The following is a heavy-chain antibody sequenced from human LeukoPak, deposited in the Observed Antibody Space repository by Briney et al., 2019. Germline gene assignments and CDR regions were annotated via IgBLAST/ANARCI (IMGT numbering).Heavy chain of an antibody. Sequence: SETLSLTCVVSGGSINSDFWSWIRQPAGKGLEWIGRVYTNGGTNYNPSLKSRVSISVDTPKNQFSLKLSSATAADTAVYYCASSRFGDPYYFDNWGQGTLVTVSS. CDR2: VYTNGGT. V-gene: IGHV4-4*07. CDR3: ASSRFGDPYYFDN. D-gene: IGHD3-10*01. CDR1: GGSINSDF. J-gene: IGHJ4*02.